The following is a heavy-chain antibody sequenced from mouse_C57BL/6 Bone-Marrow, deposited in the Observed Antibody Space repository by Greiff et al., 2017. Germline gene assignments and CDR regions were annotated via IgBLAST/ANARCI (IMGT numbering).Heavy chain of an antibody. CDR2: IYPGSGST. V-gene: IGHV1-55*01. CDR3: ARWEIYYYGSSYQSAMVY. D-gene: IGHD1-1*01. Sequence: QVQLQQPGAELVKPGASVKMSCKASGYTFTSYWITWVKQRPGQGLEWIGDIYPGSGSTNYNEKFKSKATLTVDTSSSTAYMQLSSLTSEDSAVYYCARWEIYYYGSSYQSAMVYWGQGTSVTVSS. J-gene: IGHJ4*01. CDR1: GYTFTSYW.